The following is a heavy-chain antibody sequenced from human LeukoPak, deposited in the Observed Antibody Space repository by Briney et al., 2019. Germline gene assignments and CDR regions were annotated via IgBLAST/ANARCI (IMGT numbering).Heavy chain of an antibody. Sequence: PSETLSLTCTVSGGPISSGSYYWGWIRQPPGKGLEWIGSIYYSGSTYYNPSLKSRVTISVDTSKNQFSLKLSSVTAADTAVYYCARVVVPAAPPDYWGQGTLVTVSS. CDR1: GGPISSGSYY. CDR3: ARVVVPAAPPDY. V-gene: IGHV4-39*01. CDR2: IYYSGST. D-gene: IGHD2-2*01. J-gene: IGHJ4*02.